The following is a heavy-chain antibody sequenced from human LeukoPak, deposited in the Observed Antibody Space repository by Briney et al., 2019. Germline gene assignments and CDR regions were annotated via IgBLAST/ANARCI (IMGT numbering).Heavy chain of an antibody. D-gene: IGHD6-6*01. CDR2: ISIGSRYI. J-gene: IGHJ1*01. V-gene: IGHV3-21*01. Sequence: NTGGSLRLSCAASGFTFSSYAMSWVRQAPGKGLEWVSSISIGSRYIYYADSVKGRFTISRDNAKNSLYLQMNSLRAEDTALYYCARDLSSSSTAYFHHWGQGTLVIVSS. CDR1: GFTFSSYA. CDR3: ARDLSSSSTAYFHH.